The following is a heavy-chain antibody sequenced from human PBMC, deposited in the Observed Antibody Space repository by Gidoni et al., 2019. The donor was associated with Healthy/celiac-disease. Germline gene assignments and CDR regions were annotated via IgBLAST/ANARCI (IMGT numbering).Heavy chain of an antibody. CDR2: IYYRGSN. CDR1: GGSISRGGYY. Sequence: QVPLQESGPGLVKPSQTLSLPCPVSGGSISRGGYYWSWIRQHPGKGLEWIGYIYYRGSNYYNPSLKSRVTISVDTSKNQFSRKLSSVTAADTAVYYCASGDRGYSSSWDNYYYGMDVWGQGTTVTVSS. D-gene: IGHD6-13*01. CDR3: ASGDRGYSSSWDNYYYGMDV. V-gene: IGHV4-31*03. J-gene: IGHJ6*02.